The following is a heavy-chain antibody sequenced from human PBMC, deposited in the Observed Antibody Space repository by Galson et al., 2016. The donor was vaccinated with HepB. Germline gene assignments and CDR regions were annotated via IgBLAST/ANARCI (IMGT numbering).Heavy chain of an antibody. CDR2: ISWDGARS. CDR1: GFAFGDYA. D-gene: IGHD3-22*01. CDR3: AKDRTMGDDTSGLDY. J-gene: IGHJ4*02. Sequence: SLRLSCATSGFAFGDYAIHWVRQVPGKGLEWVSLISWDGARSYYADSMKGRFTISRDKSKSSVYLQMNSLRAEDTALYYCAKDRTMGDDTSGLDYWGQGNLVTVSP. V-gene: IGHV3-43D*03.